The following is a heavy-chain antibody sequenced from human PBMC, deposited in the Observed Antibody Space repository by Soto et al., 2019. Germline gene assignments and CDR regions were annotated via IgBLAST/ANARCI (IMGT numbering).Heavy chain of an antibody. CDR3: AKDRLSYYYDSSGYFPFDY. Sequence: EVQLLESGGGLVQPGGSLRLSSAASGFTFSSYAMSWVRQAPGKGLEWVSAISGSGGSTYYADSVKGRFTISRDNSKNTLYLQMNSLRAEDTAVYYCAKDRLSYYYDSSGYFPFDYWGQGTLVTVSS. J-gene: IGHJ4*02. D-gene: IGHD3-22*01. CDR1: GFTFSSYA. V-gene: IGHV3-23*01. CDR2: ISGSGGST.